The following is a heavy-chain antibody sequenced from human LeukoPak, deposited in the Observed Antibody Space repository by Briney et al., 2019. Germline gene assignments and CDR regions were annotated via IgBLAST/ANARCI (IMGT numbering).Heavy chain of an antibody. J-gene: IGHJ4*02. CDR3: ARDRNSGGAVPDY. Sequence: GASVKVSCKAPGYTFTSYGLSWVRQAPGQGLEWMGWISAYNGNTNYAQKLQGRVTMTTDTSTRTAYMELRSLRSDDTAVYYCARDRNSGGAVPDYWGQGTLVTVSS. CDR1: GYTFTSYG. V-gene: IGHV1-18*01. CDR2: ISAYNGNT. D-gene: IGHD1-26*01.